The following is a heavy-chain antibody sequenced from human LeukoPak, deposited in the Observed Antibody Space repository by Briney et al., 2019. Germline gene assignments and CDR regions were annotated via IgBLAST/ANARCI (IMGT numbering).Heavy chain of an antibody. J-gene: IGHJ4*02. V-gene: IGHV3-33*01. D-gene: IGHD3-16*02. CDR3: ARERGYTXPFDY. CDR2: IWYDGSNK. CDR1: GFTFSSYG. Sequence: PGGSLRLSCAASGFTFSSYGMHWVRQAPGKGLEWVAVIWYDGSNKYYADSVKGRFTISRDNSKNTLYLQMNSLRAEDTAVYYCARERGYTXPFDYWGQGTLVTVSS.